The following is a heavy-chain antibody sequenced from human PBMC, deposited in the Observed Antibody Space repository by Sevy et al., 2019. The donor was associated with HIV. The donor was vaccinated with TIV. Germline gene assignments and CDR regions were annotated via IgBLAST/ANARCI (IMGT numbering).Heavy chain of an antibody. Sequence: ASVKVSCKASGYTCTSYGISWVRQAPGQGLEWMGWISAYNGNTNYAQKLQGRVTMTTDTSTSTAYMELRSLRSDDTAVYYCARDRRYCSGGSCYGGFDYWGQGTLVTVSS. CDR2: ISAYNGNT. D-gene: IGHD2-15*01. J-gene: IGHJ4*02. CDR1: GYTCTSYG. V-gene: IGHV1-18*01. CDR3: ARDRRYCSGGSCYGGFDY.